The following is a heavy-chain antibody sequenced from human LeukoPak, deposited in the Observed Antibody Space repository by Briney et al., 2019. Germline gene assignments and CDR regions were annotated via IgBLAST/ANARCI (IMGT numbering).Heavy chain of an antibody. D-gene: IGHD1-26*01. CDR2: NSSSSSYI. CDR3: ARAGLVGALDY. V-gene: IGHV3-21*01. J-gene: IGHJ4*02. Sequence: GGSLRLYCAASGFTFSSYSMNWVRQAPGVGLEWVSTNSSSSSYIYYADSVKGRFTISRDNAKNSLYLQMNSLRAEDTAVYYCARAGLVGALDYWGEGTLVTVSS. CDR1: GFTFSSYS.